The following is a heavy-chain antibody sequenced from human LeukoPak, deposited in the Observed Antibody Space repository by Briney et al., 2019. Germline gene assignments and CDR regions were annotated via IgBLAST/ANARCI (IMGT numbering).Heavy chain of an antibody. J-gene: IGHJ4*02. CDR2: IIPIFGTA. CDR3: ASEVIAARRPIFDY. V-gene: IGHV1-69*13. D-gene: IGHD6-6*01. Sequence: SVKVSCKASGGTFSSYAISWVRQAPGQWLEWMGGIIPIFGTANYAQKFQGRVTITADESTSTAYMELSSLRSEDTAVYYCASEVIAARRPIFDYWGQGTLVTVSS. CDR1: GGTFSSYA.